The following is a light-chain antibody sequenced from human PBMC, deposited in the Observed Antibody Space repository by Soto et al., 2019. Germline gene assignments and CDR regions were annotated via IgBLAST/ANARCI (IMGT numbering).Light chain of an antibody. V-gene: IGLV2-23*02. CDR1: SSDVGGYKL. Sequence: QSALTQPASVSGSPGQSITISCTGSSSDVGGYKLVSWYQQHPGKAPKLMLYEDSKRPSGVSSRFSGSKSGTTASLTVSGLQAEDEADYYCCSYAGATTFVLFGGGTKVTVL. CDR3: CSYAGATTFVL. CDR2: EDS. J-gene: IGLJ2*01.